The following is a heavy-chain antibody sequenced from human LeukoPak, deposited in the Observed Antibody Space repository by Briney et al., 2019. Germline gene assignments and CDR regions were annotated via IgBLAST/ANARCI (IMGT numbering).Heavy chain of an antibody. V-gene: IGHV4-30-4*01. D-gene: IGHD3-22*01. CDR1: GGSISSGDYY. Sequence: ASETLSLTCTVSGGSISSGDYYWSWIRQPPGKGLEWIGYIHYSGSTYYNPSLKSRVTISVDTSKNQFSLKLSSVTAADTAVYYCARGGGYDAFDIWGQGTMVTVSS. J-gene: IGHJ3*02. CDR3: ARGGGYDAFDI. CDR2: IHYSGST.